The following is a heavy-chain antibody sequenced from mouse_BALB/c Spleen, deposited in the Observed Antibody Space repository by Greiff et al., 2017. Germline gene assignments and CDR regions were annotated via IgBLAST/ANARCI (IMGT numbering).Heavy chain of an antibody. D-gene: IGHD2-1*01. CDR3: ARHRDGNHQAWFAY. CDR1: GFAFSSYD. V-gene: IGHV5-12-1*01. Sequence: EVMLVESGGGLVKPGGSLKLSCAASGFAFSSYDMSWVRQTPEKRLEWVAYISSGGGSTYYPDTVKGRFTISRDNAKNTLYLQMSSLKSEDTAMYYCARHRDGNHQAWFAYWGQGTLVTVSA. CDR2: ISSGGGST. J-gene: IGHJ3*01.